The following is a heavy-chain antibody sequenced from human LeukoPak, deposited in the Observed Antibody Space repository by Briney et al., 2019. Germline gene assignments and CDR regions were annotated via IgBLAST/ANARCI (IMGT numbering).Heavy chain of an antibody. Sequence: GGSLRLSCAASGFTFRTYAMSWVRQGPGKGLEWVSAISGGGGSTFYADSVRGRFTISRDDSKNTLFLQMNSLRAEDTAVYYCAKEGIAVASLDYWGQGILVTVSS. J-gene: IGHJ4*02. CDR1: GFTFRTYA. D-gene: IGHD6-19*01. CDR2: ISGGGGST. V-gene: IGHV3-23*01. CDR3: AKEGIAVASLDY.